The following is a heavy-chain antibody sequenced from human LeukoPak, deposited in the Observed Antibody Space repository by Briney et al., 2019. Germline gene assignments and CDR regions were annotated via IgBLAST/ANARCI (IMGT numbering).Heavy chain of an antibody. CDR1: GYTFTGYH. J-gene: IGHJ4*02. Sequence: ASVKVSCKASGYTFTGYHMHWVRQAPGQGLEWMGWINPNTGGTHYAPKFQGRVTMTRDTSISTAYMDLSSLRSDDTAVYYCARVRDPLYCTSPSCYSNDFDYWGQGTLVTVSS. CDR2: INPNTGGT. V-gene: IGHV1-2*02. D-gene: IGHD2-2*01. CDR3: ARVRDPLYCTSPSCYSNDFDY.